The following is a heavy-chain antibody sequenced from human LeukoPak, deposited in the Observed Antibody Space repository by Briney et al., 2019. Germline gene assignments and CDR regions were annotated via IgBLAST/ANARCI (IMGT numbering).Heavy chain of an antibody. Sequence: EASVKVSCKASGYTFTSYYMHWVRQAPGQGLEWMGWINPNSGGTNYAQKFQGRVTMTRDTSISTAYMELSRLRSDDTAVYYCARDVWTEEGGYSGYDQRRSFDYWGQGTLVTVSS. CDR2: INPNSGGT. CDR1: GYTFTSYY. D-gene: IGHD5-12*01. V-gene: IGHV1-2*02. J-gene: IGHJ4*02. CDR3: ARDVWTEEGGYSGYDQRRSFDY.